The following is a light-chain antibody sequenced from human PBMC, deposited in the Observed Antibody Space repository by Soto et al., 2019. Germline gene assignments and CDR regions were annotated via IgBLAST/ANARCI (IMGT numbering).Light chain of an antibody. CDR2: GNS. J-gene: IGLJ2*01. CDR1: SSNIGAGYD. Sequence: QSVLTQPPSVSGAPGQRVTISCTGSSSNIGAGYDVHWYQQLPGTAPKLLIYGNSNRPSGVPDRFSGSKSGTSASLAITGLQAEDEADYYCQSYDSRRSVVFGEGTKLTVL. CDR3: QSYDSRRSVV. V-gene: IGLV1-40*01.